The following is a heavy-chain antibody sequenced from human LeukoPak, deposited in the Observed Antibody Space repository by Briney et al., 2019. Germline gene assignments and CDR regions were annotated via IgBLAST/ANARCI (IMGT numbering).Heavy chain of an antibody. CDR1: GFVLSDYS. CDR2: VRNDGSNE. J-gene: IGHJ4*02. D-gene: IGHD5-12*01. CDR3: AKESDSGYHSEGPKN. Sequence: GGSLRLSCAASGFVLSDYSMQWVRQAPGKGLEWVAFVRNDGSNEYYVGSVKGRFTISRDKSKNTLYLQMNSLRAEDTAVYSCAKESDSGYHSEGPKNWGLGTLVTVSS. V-gene: IGHV3-30*02.